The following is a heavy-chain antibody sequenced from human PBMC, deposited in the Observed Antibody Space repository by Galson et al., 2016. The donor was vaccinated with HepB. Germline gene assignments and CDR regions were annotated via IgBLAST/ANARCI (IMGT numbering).Heavy chain of an antibody. CDR3: ARAMFGVVIGGVRLHYFDY. CDR1: GFTFSSYS. V-gene: IGHV3-48*02. J-gene: IGHJ4*02. Sequence: SLRLSCAASGFTFSSYSMNWVRQAPGEGLEWVAYINTNSATIYYADSVKGRFTISRDNAKNSLYLHMNSLRDEDTAVYYCARAMFGVVIGGVRLHYFDYWGQGSLVTVSS. CDR2: INTNSATI. D-gene: IGHD3-3*01.